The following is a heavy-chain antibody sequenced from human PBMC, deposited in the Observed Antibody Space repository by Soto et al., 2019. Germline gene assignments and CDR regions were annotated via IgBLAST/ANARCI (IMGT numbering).Heavy chain of an antibody. D-gene: IGHD2-21*02. J-gene: IGHJ6*03. Sequence: PSETLSLTCTVSGGSISSYHWSWIRQPPGKGLEWIGYIYYSGSTNYNPSLKSRVTISVDTSKNQFSLKLSSVTAADTAVYYCVCSWALTRRDSVLYYYCMDVWGKGTTVTVSS. CDR2: IYYSGST. CDR3: VCSWALTRRDSVLYYYCMDV. CDR1: GGSISSYH. V-gene: IGHV4-59*08.